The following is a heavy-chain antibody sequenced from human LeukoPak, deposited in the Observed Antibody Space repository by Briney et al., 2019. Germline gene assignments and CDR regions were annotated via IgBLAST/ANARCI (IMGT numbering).Heavy chain of an antibody. Sequence: SETLSLTCTVSGYSISSGYYWGWIRQPPGKGLEWIGSIYHSGSTYYNPSLKSRVTISVDTSKNQFSLKLSSVTAADTAVYYCAREPDDYTIDYWGQGTLVTVSS. CDR2: IYHSGST. D-gene: IGHD4-11*01. CDR3: AREPDDYTIDY. CDR1: GYSISSGYY. V-gene: IGHV4-38-2*02. J-gene: IGHJ4*02.